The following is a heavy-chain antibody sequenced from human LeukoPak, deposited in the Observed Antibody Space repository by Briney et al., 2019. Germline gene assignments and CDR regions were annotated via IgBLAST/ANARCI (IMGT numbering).Heavy chain of an antibody. CDR2: FDPEDGET. D-gene: IGHD6-13*01. V-gene: IGHV1-24*01. Sequence: GASVKVSCKVSGYTLTELSMHWVRQAPGKGLEWMGGFDPEDGETIYAQKFQGRVTMTEDTSTDTAYMELSSLRSEDPAVYYCATEVAFPGIADSWAQGTLVPVPS. CDR3: ATEVAFPGIADS. CDR1: GYTLTELS. J-gene: IGHJ4*02.